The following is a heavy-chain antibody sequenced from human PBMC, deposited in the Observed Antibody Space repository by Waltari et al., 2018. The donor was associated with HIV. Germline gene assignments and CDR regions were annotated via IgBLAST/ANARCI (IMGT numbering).Heavy chain of an antibody. CDR1: GFTFSSYW. CDR3: AREGATSGSYYFDY. D-gene: IGHD1-26*01. J-gene: IGHJ4*02. V-gene: IGHV3-74*01. CDR2: INGDGSRT. Sequence: EVQLVESGGGLVQPGGSLRLYCAASGFTFSSYWMHWVRPRPGKGLVGVSRINGDGSRTRFADSVKGRFTISRDNAKNTLYLHMNSLTAEDTAVYYCAREGATSGSYYFDYWGQGTLATVSS.